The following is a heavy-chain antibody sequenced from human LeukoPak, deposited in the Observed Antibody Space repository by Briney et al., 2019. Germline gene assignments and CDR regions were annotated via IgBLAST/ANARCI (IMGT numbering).Heavy chain of an antibody. CDR2: ISALTGDT. CDR3: AREATRRAFDP. V-gene: IGHV1-18*01. Sequence: ASLKLSCKASGYNFNDFGVTWVRQAPGQGLEWMGWISALTGDTNYAQKFQGRVTMTTDTSTDTAYMEMRSLRSDDTAVYYCAREATRRAFDPWGQGTLVTVSS. CDR1: GYNFNDFG. J-gene: IGHJ5*02.